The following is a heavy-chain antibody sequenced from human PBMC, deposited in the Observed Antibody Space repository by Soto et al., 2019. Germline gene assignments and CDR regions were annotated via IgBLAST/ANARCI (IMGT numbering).Heavy chain of an antibody. V-gene: IGHV4-31*03. CDR3: ASVGSSSSYSGNLIDS. CDR2: IYYSGST. Sequence: QVQLQESGPGLVKPSQTLSLTCTVSGGSISSGGYYWSWIRQHPGKGLEWIGYIYYSGSTYYNPCIQSRGTIPVTTSKNQISLKLSSVTAADTAVYYCASVGSSSSYSGNLIDSWGQGTLVTVSS. CDR1: GGSISSGGYY. J-gene: IGHJ4*02. D-gene: IGHD6-13*01.